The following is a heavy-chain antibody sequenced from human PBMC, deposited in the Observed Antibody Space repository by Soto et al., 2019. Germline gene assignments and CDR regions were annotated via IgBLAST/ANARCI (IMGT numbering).Heavy chain of an antibody. J-gene: IGHJ4*02. V-gene: IGHV3-23*01. CDR2: ISGSGGST. CDR1: GFTFSSYA. CDR3: AKGTHIVVVVAAAPDY. Sequence: GGSLRLSCAASGFTFSSYAMSWVRQAPGKGLEWVSAISGSGGSTYYADSVKGRFTISRDNSKNTLYLQMNSLRAEDTAVYYCAKGTHIVVVVAAAPDYWGQGTLVTVSS. D-gene: IGHD2-15*01.